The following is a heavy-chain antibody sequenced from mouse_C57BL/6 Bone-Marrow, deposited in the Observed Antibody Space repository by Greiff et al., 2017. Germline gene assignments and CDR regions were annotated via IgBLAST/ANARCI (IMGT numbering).Heavy chain of an antibody. CDR2: IDPETAGT. V-gene: IGHV1-15*01. CDR3: TRASMRLRRAWFAY. Sequence: VQLQQSGAELVRPGASVTLSCKASGYTFTDYEMHWVKQTPVHGLEWIGVIDPETAGTAYNQKFKGKAILTADKSSSTAYMELRSLTSEDSAVYYGTRASMRLRRAWFAYWGQGTLVTVSA. J-gene: IGHJ3*01. D-gene: IGHD2-4*01. CDR1: GYTFTDYE.